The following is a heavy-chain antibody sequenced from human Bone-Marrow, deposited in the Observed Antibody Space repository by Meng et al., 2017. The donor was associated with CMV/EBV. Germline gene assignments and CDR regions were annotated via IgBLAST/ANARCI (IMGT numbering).Heavy chain of an antibody. CDR2: ISSSGSTI. J-gene: IGHJ4*02. CDR1: GFTFSDYY. Sequence: GESLKISCAASGFTFSDYYMSWIRQAPGKGLEWVSYISSSGSTIYYADSVKGRFTISRDNAKNSLYLQMNSLRAEDTAVYYCARDVFGDGYLDDWGQGTLVTVSS. V-gene: IGHV3-11*04. D-gene: IGHD3-10*02. CDR3: ARDVFGDGYLDD.